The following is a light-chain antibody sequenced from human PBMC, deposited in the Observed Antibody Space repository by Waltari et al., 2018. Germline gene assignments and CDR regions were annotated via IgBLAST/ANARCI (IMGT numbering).Light chain of an antibody. CDR3: QAWDGSTSTVV. V-gene: IGLV3-1*01. J-gene: IGLJ2*01. Sequence: SYEVTQPPSVSVSPGQTASITCSGDKLGEKYVSWYQQTPGKSPVVVIYEDDDRPSGIPERFSGSNSGNTATLTISGTQAMEEADYYCQAWDGSTSTVVFGGGTKVTVL. CDR1: KLGEKY. CDR2: EDD.